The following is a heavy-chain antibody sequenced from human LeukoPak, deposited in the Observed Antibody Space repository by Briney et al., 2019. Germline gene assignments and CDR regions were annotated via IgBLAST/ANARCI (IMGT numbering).Heavy chain of an antibody. CDR2: IRKDGSDK. CDR1: GFTFIRHG. Sequence: GGSLRLSCGASGFTFIRHGTHWVRQAPGKGLEWVAYIRKDGSDKYYADSVKGRFTISRDSSKNMVYLQMNSLRAEDTAVYYCAKDSNWSFDYWGQGTLVSVSS. D-gene: IGHD1-1*01. J-gene: IGHJ4*02. V-gene: IGHV3-30*02. CDR3: AKDSNWSFDY.